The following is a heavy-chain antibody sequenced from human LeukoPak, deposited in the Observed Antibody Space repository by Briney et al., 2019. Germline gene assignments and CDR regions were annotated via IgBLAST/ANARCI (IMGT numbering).Heavy chain of an antibody. CDR2: ISSSSTI. J-gene: IGHJ4*02. CDR3: ARGPPGGGGYYNGGFDY. CDR1: GFTFSSYS. V-gene: IGHV3-48*01. Sequence: GGSLRLSCAASGFTFSSYSMNWVRQAPGKGLEWVSYISSSSTIYYADSVKGRFTISRDNAKNSLYLQMNSLRAEDTAVYYCARGPPGGGGYYNGGFDYWGQGTLVTVSS. D-gene: IGHD3-9*01.